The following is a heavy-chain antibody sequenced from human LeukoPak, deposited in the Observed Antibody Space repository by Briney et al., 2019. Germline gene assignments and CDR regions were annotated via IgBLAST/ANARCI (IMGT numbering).Heavy chain of an antibody. Sequence: AASVKVSCKPSGYGSTDYYMNWLGQAPGQGLKWMDGINPHIGGTNVAQKFQGRVTMTRDTSISTAYMELSGLASDDTAVYYCARDRAAGGWECGPYWGQGTLVTVSS. J-gene: IGHJ4*02. CDR2: INPHIGGT. V-gene: IGHV1-2*02. CDR3: ARDRAAGGWECGPY. CDR1: GYGSTDYY. D-gene: IGHD1-26*01.